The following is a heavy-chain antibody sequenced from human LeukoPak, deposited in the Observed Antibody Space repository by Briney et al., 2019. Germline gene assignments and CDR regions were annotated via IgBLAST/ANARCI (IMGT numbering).Heavy chain of an antibody. D-gene: IGHD1-26*01. CDR1: GYTFTNYG. V-gene: IGHV1-18*01. Sequence: ASVKVSCKASGYTFTNYGISWVRQAPGQGLEWMGWISAYTGNTKYAQKLQGRVTMTTDTSTSTAYMELRSLRSDDTAVYYCARVLVGAFDAFDIWGQGTMVTVSS. CDR3: ARVLVGAFDAFDI. CDR2: ISAYTGNT. J-gene: IGHJ3*02.